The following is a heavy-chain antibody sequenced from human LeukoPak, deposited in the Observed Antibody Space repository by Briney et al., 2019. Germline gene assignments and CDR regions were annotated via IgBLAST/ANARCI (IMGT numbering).Heavy chain of an antibody. CDR3: ARGNGAGGVNY. J-gene: IGHJ4*02. V-gene: IGHV4-30-4*02. CDR2: IYYSGST. CDR1: GGSISSGDYY. D-gene: IGHD2-8*02. Sequence: SPSETLSLTCTVSGGSISSGDYYWSWIRQPPGKGLEWIGYIYYSGSTYYNPSLKSRVTISVDTSKSQFSLKLSSVTAADTAVYYCARGNGAGGVNYWGQGTLVTVSS.